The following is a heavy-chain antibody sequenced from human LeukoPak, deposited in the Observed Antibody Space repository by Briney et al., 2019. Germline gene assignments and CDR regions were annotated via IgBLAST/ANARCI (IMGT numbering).Heavy chain of an antibody. CDR2: INHSGST. J-gene: IGHJ6*03. D-gene: IGHD3-10*01. CDR3: ARRGRGSGSYYLYYYYYYMDV. CDR1: GGSFSGYY. Sequence: PSETLSLTCAVYGGSFSGYYWSWIRQPPGKGLEWIGEINHSGSTNYNPSLKSRVTISVDTSKNQFSLKLSSVTAADTAVYYCARRGRGSGSYYLYYYYYYMDVWGKGTTVTISS. V-gene: IGHV4-34*01.